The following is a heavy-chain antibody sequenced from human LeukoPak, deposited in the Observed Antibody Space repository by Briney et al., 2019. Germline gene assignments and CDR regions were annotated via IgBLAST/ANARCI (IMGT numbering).Heavy chain of an antibody. CDR2: IYHSGST. CDR1: GYSISSGYY. CDR3: ASPHCSSTSCLDAFDI. J-gene: IGHJ4*02. V-gene: IGHV4-38-2*01. Sequence: SETLSLTCAVSGYSISSGYYWGWIRQPPGKGLEWIGSIYHSGSTYYNPSLKSRVTISVDTSKNQFSLKLSSVTAADTAVYHCASPHCSSTSCLDAFDIWGQGTLVTVSS. D-gene: IGHD2-2*01.